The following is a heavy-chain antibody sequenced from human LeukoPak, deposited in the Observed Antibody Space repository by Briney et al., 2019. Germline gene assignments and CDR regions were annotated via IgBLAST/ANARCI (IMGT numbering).Heavy chain of an antibody. V-gene: IGHV4-34*01. J-gene: IGHJ4*02. D-gene: IGHD5-12*01. Sequence: SETLSLTCAVYGGSFSGYYWSWIRQPPGKGLEWIGEINHSGSTNYNPSLKSRVTISVDTSKNQFSLKLSSVTAADTAVYYCARGTVVAAIKRFDYWGQGTLVTVSS. CDR2: INHSGST. CDR1: GGSFSGYY. CDR3: ARGTVVAAIKRFDY.